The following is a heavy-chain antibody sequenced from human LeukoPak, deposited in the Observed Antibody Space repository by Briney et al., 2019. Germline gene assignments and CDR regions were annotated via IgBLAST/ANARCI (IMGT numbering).Heavy chain of an antibody. J-gene: IGHJ4*02. V-gene: IGHV4-31*03. CDR3: ARVTMIVVVIDY. D-gene: IGHD3-22*01. CDR1: GGSISSGGYY. CDR2: TYDSGST. Sequence: SETLSLTCTVSGGSISSGGYYWSWIRQHSGRGLEWIGYTYDSGSTYYNPSLKSRVTISVDTSKNHFSLKLSSVTAADTAVYYCARVTMIVVVIDYWGQGTLVTVFS.